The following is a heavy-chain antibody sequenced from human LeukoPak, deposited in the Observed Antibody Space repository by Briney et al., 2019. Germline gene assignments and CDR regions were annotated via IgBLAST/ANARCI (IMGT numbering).Heavy chain of an antibody. J-gene: IGHJ4*02. CDR3: ASRGYSSGGFDY. CDR1: GYTFTSYD. V-gene: IGHV1-8*01. CDR2: MNPNSGNT. Sequence: ASVKVSCTASGYTFTSYDINWVREATGQGLGWMGWMNPNSGNTGYTQKFQGRVTMTRNTSISTAYMELSSLRSEDTAVYYCASRGYSSGGFDYWGQGTLVTVSS. D-gene: IGHD6-19*01.